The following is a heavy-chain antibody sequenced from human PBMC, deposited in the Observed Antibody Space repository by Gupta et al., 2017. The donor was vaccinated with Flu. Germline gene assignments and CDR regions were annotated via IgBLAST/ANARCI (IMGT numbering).Heavy chain of an antibody. J-gene: IGHJ4*02. CDR2: ISSSSSYI. Sequence: GKGLEWVSSISSSSSYIYYADSVKGRFTISRDNAKNSLYLQMNSLRAEDTAVYYCARDSCSGGSCYSSPFDYWGQGTLVTVSS. CDR3: ARDSCSGGSCYSSPFDY. D-gene: IGHD2-15*01. V-gene: IGHV3-21*01.